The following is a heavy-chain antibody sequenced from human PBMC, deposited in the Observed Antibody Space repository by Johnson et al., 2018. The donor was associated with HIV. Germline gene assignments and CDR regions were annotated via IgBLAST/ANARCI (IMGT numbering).Heavy chain of an antibody. CDR2: VKSKTDGGTT. V-gene: IGHV3-15*01. CDR1: GFTFSNAW. Sequence: EVQLVESGGGLVQPGGSLRLSCAASGFTFSNAWMSWVRQAPGKGLEWVGRVKSKTDGGTTDYAAPVKGRFTISRDNSKNTLFLQMNTTALTEDICYVNGFDFWGQVTMVTVSS. D-gene: IGHD3-9*01. CDR3: GFDF. J-gene: IGHJ3*01.